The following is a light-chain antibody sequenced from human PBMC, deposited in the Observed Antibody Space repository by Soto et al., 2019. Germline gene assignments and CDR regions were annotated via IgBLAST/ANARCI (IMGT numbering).Light chain of an antibody. CDR1: RDVSSNY. CDR2: GAS. CDR3: QQYVSSPPSIT. V-gene: IGKV3-20*01. J-gene: IGKJ5*01. Sequence: EIVLTQSPGTLSLSPGERATLSGGAGRDVSSNYLAWYQQKPGQPPRLLIYGASGRATGIPARFSGSGSETDFTLTITRLEPEDFAVYYCQQYVSSPPSITFGQGTRLEIK.